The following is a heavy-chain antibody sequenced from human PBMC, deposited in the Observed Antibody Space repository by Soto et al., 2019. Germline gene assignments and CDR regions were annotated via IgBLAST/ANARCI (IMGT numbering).Heavy chain of an antibody. CDR3: AREFTGYDFWSGYYRTEAFDI. CDR1: GGSFSGYY. Sequence: PSETLSLTCAVYGGSFSGYYWSWIRQPPGKGLEWIGEINHSGSTNYNPSLKSRVTISVDTSKNQFSLKLSSVTAADTAVYYCAREFTGYDFWSGYYRTEAFDIWGQGTMVTVSS. D-gene: IGHD3-3*01. CDR2: INHSGST. V-gene: IGHV4-34*01. J-gene: IGHJ3*02.